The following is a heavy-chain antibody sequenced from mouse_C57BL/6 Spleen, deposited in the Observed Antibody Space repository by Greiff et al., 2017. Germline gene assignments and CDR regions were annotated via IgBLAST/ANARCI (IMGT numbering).Heavy chain of an antibody. Sequence: QVQLQQPGTELAPPRASVPLRSPSSFSPFPLSFLPFFKHIPGQVLYLIGHINPINGGTNYNEKFKSKATLTVDKSSSTAYMQLSSLTSEDSAVYYCARLITTVVAPWWGQGTLVTVSA. J-gene: IGHJ3*02. D-gene: IGHD1-1*01. CDR2: INPINGGT. V-gene: IGHV1-53*01. CDR1: FSPFPLSF. CDR3: ARLITTVVAPW.